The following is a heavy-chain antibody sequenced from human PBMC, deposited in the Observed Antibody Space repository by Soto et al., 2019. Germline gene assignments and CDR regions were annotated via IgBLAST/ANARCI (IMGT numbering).Heavy chain of an antibody. CDR3: VMAMVRGVFVFYYGMDV. J-gene: IGHJ6*02. D-gene: IGHD3-10*01. CDR2: IIPIFGTA. V-gene: IGHV1-69*01. Sequence: QVQLVQSGAEVKKPGSSVKVSCKASGGTFSSYAISWVRQAPGQGLEWMGGIIPIFGTANYAQKFQGRVTITADESTITAYMVLSSLRSEDTAVYYCVMAMVRGVFVFYYGMDVWGQGTTVTVSS. CDR1: GGTFSSYA.